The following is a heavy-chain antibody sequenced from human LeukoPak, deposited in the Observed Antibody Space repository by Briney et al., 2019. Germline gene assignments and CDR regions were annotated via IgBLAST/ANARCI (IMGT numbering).Heavy chain of an antibody. V-gene: IGHV3-23*01. J-gene: IGHJ1*01. CDR2: IDEGDGTT. CDR3: AKQWLVGS. CDR1: GFTFSSHA. D-gene: IGHD6-19*01. Sequence: QTGGSLRLSCAASGFTFSSHAMNWVRQAPGKGLEWVSSIDEGDGTTHYADSVKGRFTISRDDSKNTLYLQLNSLRVDDTAVYYSAKQWLVGSWRQGTLVTVSS.